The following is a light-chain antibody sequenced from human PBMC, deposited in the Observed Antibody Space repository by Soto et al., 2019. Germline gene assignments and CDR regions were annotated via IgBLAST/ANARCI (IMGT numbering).Light chain of an antibody. CDR2: VAS. V-gene: IGKV3-20*01. Sequence: EIVLTQSPGTLSLSPGERATLSCRASQSVSSNYLAGYQQKPGQAPRVLIYVASSRATGIPDRFSGSGSGTDFTLTISRLEPEDFAVYDCQQYGSSPITFGQGTRLEIK. CDR1: QSVSSNY. CDR3: QQYGSSPIT. J-gene: IGKJ5*01.